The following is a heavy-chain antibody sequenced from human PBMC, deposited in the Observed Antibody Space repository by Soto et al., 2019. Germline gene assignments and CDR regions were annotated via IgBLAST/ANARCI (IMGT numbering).Heavy chain of an antibody. J-gene: IGHJ4*02. CDR3: ARDLEGEWQWLLN. CDR2: INPSGGST. CDR1: GYTFTSYY. D-gene: IGHD6-19*01. Sequence: QVQLVQSGAEVKKPGASVKVSCKASGYTFTSYYMHWVRQAPGQGLEWMGIINPSGGSTSYAQKLQGRVNMTRDTSTSTVYRELSSLRSEHTAVYYCARDLEGEWQWLLNWGQGTLVTVSS. V-gene: IGHV1-46*01.